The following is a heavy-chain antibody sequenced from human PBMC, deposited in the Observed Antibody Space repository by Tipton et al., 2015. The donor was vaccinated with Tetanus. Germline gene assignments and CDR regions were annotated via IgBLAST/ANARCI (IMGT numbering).Heavy chain of an antibody. D-gene: IGHD5-24*01. V-gene: IGHV4-39*01. CDR2: IYYNGSP. CDR3: ARRLKLPLFDP. J-gene: IGHJ5*02. Sequence: TLSLTCTVSGGSIGSGGNYWSWIRQPPGKGLEWIGNIYYNGSPYYNPSLKSRVTISVDTSKNQFSLKLSSVTAADTAVYYCARRLKLPLFDPWGQGTLVTVSA. CDR1: GGSIGSGGNY.